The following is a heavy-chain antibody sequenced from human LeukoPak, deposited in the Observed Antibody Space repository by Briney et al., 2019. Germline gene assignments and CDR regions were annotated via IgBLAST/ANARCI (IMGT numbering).Heavy chain of an antibody. V-gene: IGHV3-21*01. CDR3: ARDQVSEGDASDI. CDR1: GFTFSSYS. CDR2: ISSSSSYI. Sequence: GGSLRLSCAASGFTFSSYSMNWVRQAPGKGLEWVSSISSSSSYIYYADSVKGRFTISRDNAKNSLYLQMNSLRAEDTAVYYCARDQVSEGDASDIWGQGTMVTVSS. D-gene: IGHD1-14*01. J-gene: IGHJ3*02.